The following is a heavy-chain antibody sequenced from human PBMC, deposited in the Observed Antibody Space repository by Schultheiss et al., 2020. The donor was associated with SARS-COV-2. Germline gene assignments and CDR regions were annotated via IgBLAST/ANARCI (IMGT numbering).Heavy chain of an antibody. CDR3: ARGGGGYCSSTSCYGWFDP. Sequence: SETLSLTCTVSGGSISSYYWSWIRQPPGKGLEWIGYIYYSGSTNYNPSLKSRVTISVDTSKNQFSLKLSSVTAADTAVYYCARGGGGYCSSTSCYGWFDPWGQGTLVTVSS. J-gene: IGHJ5*02. CDR2: IYYSGST. CDR1: GGSISSYY. V-gene: IGHV4-59*01. D-gene: IGHD2-2*01.